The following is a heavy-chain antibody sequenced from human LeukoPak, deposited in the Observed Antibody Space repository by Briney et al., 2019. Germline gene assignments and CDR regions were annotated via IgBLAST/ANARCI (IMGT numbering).Heavy chain of an antibody. V-gene: IGHV3-13*01. CDR3: ARDLGYCSGGSCENYGMDV. Sequence: GGSLRLSCAASGFTFSSYDMHWVRQATGKGLEWVSAIGTAGDTYYPGSVKGRFTISRENAKNSLYLQMNSLRAGDTAVYYCARDLGYCSGGSCENYGMDVWGQGTTVTVSS. CDR1: GFTFSSYD. J-gene: IGHJ6*02. CDR2: IGTAGDT. D-gene: IGHD2-15*01.